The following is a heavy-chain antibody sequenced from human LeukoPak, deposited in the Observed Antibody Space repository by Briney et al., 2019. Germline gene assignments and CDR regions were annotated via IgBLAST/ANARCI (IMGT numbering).Heavy chain of an antibody. Sequence: ASVKVSCKAAGYTFTNYGISWVRQAPGQGLEWMGWINTYNGNTNYAQKFQGRVTMTTDTSTSTAYMELRSLRSDDTAVYYCARVVLDHYYDSSGYLGTLDYWGQGTLVTVSS. J-gene: IGHJ4*02. CDR1: GYTFTNYG. CDR3: ARVVLDHYYDSSGYLGTLDY. V-gene: IGHV1-18*01. D-gene: IGHD3-22*01. CDR2: INTYNGNT.